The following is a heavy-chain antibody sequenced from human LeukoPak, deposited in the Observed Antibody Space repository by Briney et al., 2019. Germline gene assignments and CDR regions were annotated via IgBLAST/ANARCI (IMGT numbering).Heavy chain of an antibody. J-gene: IGHJ4*02. CDR3: ATFMVRGVGYFDY. D-gene: IGHD3-10*01. Sequence: GESLRLPCAASGFTFSSYAMHWVRQAPGKGLEWVAVISYDGSNKYYADSVKGRFTISRDNSKNTLYLQMNSLRAEDTAVYYCATFMVRGVGYFDYWGQGTLVTVSS. CDR1: GFTFSSYA. V-gene: IGHV3-30-3*01. CDR2: ISYDGSNK.